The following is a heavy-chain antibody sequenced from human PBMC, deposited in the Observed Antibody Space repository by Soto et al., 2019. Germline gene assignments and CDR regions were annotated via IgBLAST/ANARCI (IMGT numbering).Heavy chain of an antibody. V-gene: IGHV5-10-1*01. D-gene: IGHD4-17*01. CDR3: ARLPMRATVSEYAYGMDV. CDR2: IDPSDSYT. Sequence: GESLKISCKGSGYSFTSYWISWVRQMPGKGLEWMGRIDPSDSYTNYSPSFQGHVTISADKSISTAYLQLSSLKASDTAMYYCARLPMRATVSEYAYGMDVWGQGTTVTVSS. J-gene: IGHJ6*02. CDR1: GYSFTSYW.